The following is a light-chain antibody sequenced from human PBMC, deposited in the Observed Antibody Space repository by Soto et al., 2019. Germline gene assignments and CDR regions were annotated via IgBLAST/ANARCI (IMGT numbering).Light chain of an antibody. Sequence: EIVLTQSPGTLSMSPGERATPSCRASQSVSSSALAWYQQTPGQAPRLLIFGASSRATGIPDRFSGSGSGTDFTLTISRLEPEDFAVYFCQQYGSSPTFGQGTKVEIK. CDR3: QQYGSSPT. V-gene: IGKV3-20*01. CDR2: GAS. J-gene: IGKJ1*01. CDR1: QSVSSSA.